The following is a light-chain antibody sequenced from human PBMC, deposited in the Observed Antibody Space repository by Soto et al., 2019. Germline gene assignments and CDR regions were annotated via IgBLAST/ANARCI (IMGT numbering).Light chain of an antibody. V-gene: IGKV1-33*01. CDR1: QDISNY. CDR3: QQYDNLPPL. J-gene: IGKJ4*01. Sequence: DIQMTQSPSSLSASVGDRVTITCQASQDISNYLNWYQQKPGKAPKLLIYDASNLETGVPSRFSGSGSGTDFTFTISSLQPEDIATYYCQQYDNLPPLFDGGTKVEIK. CDR2: DAS.